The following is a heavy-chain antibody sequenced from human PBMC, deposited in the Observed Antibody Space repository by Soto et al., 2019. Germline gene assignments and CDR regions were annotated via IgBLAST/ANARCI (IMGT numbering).Heavy chain of an antibody. D-gene: IGHD2-8*01. CDR3: ARGMVYGMDV. CDR2: MNPSGGST. J-gene: IGHJ6*02. V-gene: IGHV1-46*01. Sequence: QVQLVQSGAEVKKPGASVKVSCKASGYPFTSYYMHWVRQAPGQGLEWMGIMNPSGGSTSSAQKFQGRVTMTRDTSTSTVYMELSSLRSEDTAVYYWARGMVYGMDVWGQGTTVTVSS. CDR1: GYPFTSYY.